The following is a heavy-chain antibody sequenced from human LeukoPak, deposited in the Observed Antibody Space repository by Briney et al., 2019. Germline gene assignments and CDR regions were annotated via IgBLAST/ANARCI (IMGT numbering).Heavy chain of an antibody. J-gene: IGHJ1*01. CDR3: ARYGVAAAGPGYFQH. D-gene: IGHD6-13*01. CDR2: ISYDGSNK. V-gene: IGHV3-30-3*01. CDR1: GFTFSSYA. Sequence: GGSLRLSCAASGFTFSSYAMHWVRQAPGKGLEWVAVISYDGSNKYYADSVKGRFTISRDNSKNTLYLQMNSLRAEDTAVYYCARYGVAAAGPGYFQHWGQGTLVTVSS.